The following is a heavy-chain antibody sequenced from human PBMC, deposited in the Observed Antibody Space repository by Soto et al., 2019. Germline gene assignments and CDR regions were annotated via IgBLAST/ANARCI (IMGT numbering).Heavy chain of an antibody. Sequence: ASVKVSCKASGYTFTSYVISWVRQAPGQGLEWMGWISAYNGNTNSAQKLQGRVTMTTDTSTSTAYMELRSLRSDDTALYYCARDNRGIAVAGTHFDYWGQGTLVTVSS. CDR2: ISAYNGNT. D-gene: IGHD6-19*01. CDR3: ARDNRGIAVAGTHFDY. V-gene: IGHV1-18*01. J-gene: IGHJ4*02. CDR1: GYTFTSYV.